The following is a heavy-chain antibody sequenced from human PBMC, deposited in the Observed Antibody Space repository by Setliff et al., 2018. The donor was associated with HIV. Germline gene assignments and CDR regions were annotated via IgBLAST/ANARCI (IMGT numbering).Heavy chain of an antibody. J-gene: IGHJ6*03. Sequence: GASVKVSCKASGYSFTSYYIHWVRQPPGQGLEWMGIINPSGGSTSYAQKFQGRVTMTRDTSTSTVYMELSSLRSEDTAVYNCARGYPSSPYYYYMDVWGKGTTVTVSS. CDR1: GYSFTSYY. CDR3: ARGYPSSPYYYYMDV. D-gene: IGHD5-12*01. CDR2: INPSGGST. V-gene: IGHV1-46*01.